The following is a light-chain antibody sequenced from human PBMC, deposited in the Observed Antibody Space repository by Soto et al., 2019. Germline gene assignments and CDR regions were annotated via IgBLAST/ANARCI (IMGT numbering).Light chain of an antibody. J-gene: IGKJ4*01. CDR1: QSVSRF. Sequence: EIVLTQSPATLSLSPGERATLFCRASQSVSRFLAWYQQKPGQAPRLLIYDASDRATGIPARFSGSGSGTDFTLTISSLEPEDIAVYYCQQRSDWPPLTFGGGTKVEIK. CDR3: QQRSDWPPLT. V-gene: IGKV3-11*01. CDR2: DAS.